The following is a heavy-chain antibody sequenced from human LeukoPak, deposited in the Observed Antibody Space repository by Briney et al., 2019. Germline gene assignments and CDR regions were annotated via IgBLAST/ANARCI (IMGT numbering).Heavy chain of an antibody. CDR2: ISGSGGST. D-gene: IGHD5-18*01. Sequence: GGSLRLSCAASGFTFSSYAMSWVRQAPGKGLEWVSAISGSGGSTYYADSVKGRFTISRDNSKNTLYLQMNSLRAEDTAVYYCARDTAMVGYFDNWGQGTLVTVSS. CDR1: GFTFSSYA. CDR3: ARDTAMVGYFDN. V-gene: IGHV3-23*01. J-gene: IGHJ4*02.